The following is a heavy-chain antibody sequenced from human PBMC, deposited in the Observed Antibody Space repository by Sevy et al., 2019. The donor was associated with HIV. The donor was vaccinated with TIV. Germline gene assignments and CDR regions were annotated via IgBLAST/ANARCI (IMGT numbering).Heavy chain of an antibody. CDR1: GYTFTGYY. J-gene: IGHJ3*02. CDR3: ASPYCSGGSCYLGAFDI. Sequence: ASVKVSCKASGYTFTGYYMHWVRQAPGQGLEWMGWINPNSGGTNYAQKFQGRVTMTRDTSTSTAYMELSRLRSDDTAVYYCASPYCSGGSCYLGAFDIWGQGTMVTVSS. D-gene: IGHD2-15*01. CDR2: INPNSGGT. V-gene: IGHV1-2*02.